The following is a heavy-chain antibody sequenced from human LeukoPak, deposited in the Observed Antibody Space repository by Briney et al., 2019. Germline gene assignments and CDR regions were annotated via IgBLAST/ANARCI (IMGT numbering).Heavy chain of an antibody. J-gene: IGHJ4*02. Sequence: GGSLRLSCAASGFSFSIHGMHWVRQAPGKGLEWVAFIRYDGSNKYYADSVKGRFTISRDNSKNTLYLQMNSLRAEDTAVYYCARSGCDYWGQGTLVTVSS. CDR3: ARSGCDY. V-gene: IGHV3-30*02. D-gene: IGHD3-3*01. CDR2: IRYDGSNK. CDR1: GFSFSIHG.